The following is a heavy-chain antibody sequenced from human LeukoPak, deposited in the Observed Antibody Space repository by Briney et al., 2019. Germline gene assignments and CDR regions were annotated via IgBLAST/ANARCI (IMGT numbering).Heavy chain of an antibody. CDR2: IRSKAYDETT. V-gene: IGHV3-49*03. Sequence: GGSLRLSCTASGFTFGDYAMSWFRQAPGKGLEWVSFIRSKAYDETTAYAASVKGRFTISRDDSKSIVYLQMSSLKTEDTAVYYCTRGRYQLDYWGQGTLVTVSS. D-gene: IGHD3-16*02. J-gene: IGHJ4*02. CDR3: TRGRYQLDY. CDR1: GFTFGDYA.